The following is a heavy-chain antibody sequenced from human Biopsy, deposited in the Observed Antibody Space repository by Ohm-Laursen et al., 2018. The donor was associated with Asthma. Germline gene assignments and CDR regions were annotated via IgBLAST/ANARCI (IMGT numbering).Heavy chain of an antibody. V-gene: IGHV3-7*01. CDR1: GFTFSGSW. J-gene: IGHJ4*02. CDR2: IKPDGSQT. D-gene: IGHD2-2*01. CDR3: ATLSWYASQY. Sequence: LSLTCAASGFTFSGSWMIWVRQAPGKGLQWLAFIKPDGSQTYYADSVQGRFSISRDNSKNSLYLQMSSLRAEDTAIYYCATLSWYASQYWGQGTLVTVSS.